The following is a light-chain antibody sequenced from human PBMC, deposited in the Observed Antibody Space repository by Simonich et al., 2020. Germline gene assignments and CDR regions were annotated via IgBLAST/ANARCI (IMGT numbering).Light chain of an antibody. Sequence: EIVLTQSPGTLSLSPGERATLSCRASQSVSSSYLAWYQQKPGLAPRLLIYDASSRAPGIPDRFSGSGSGTDFTLTISRLEPEDFAVYYCQQRSNWPPYTFGQGTKLEIK. J-gene: IGKJ2*01. V-gene: IGKV3D-20*02. CDR3: QQRSNWPPYT. CDR2: DAS. CDR1: QSVSSSY.